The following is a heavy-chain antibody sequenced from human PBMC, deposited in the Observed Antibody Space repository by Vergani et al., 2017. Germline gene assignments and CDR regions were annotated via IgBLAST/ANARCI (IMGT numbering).Heavy chain of an antibody. CDR1: GYTFTSYG. CDR3: AREGATIVNYYDGMDV. J-gene: IGHJ6*02. CDR2: ISAYNGNT. V-gene: IGHV1-18*01. Sequence: QVQLVQSGAEVKKPGASVKVSCKASGYTFTSYGISWVRQAPGQGLEWMGWISAYNGNTNYAQKLQGRGTMTTDKSTSTAYMELRSLRSDDTAVYYCAREGATIVNYYDGMDVWGQGTTVTVSS. D-gene: IGHD5-12*01.